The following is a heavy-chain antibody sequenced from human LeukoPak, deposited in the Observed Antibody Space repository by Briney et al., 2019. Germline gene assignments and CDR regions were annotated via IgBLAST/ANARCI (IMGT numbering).Heavy chain of an antibody. J-gene: IGHJ5*02. CDR2: IIPIFGTA. V-gene: IGHV1-69*05. D-gene: IGHD3-10*01. CDR1: GGTFSSYA. CDR3: ARDNLLWFGELYSPPIGPHEDWFDP. Sequence: SVKVSCKASGGTFSSYAISWVRQAPGQGLEWMGRIIPIFGTANYAQKFQGRVTITTDESTSTAYMELSSLRSEDTAVYYCARDNLLWFGELYSPPIGPHEDWFDPWGQGTLVTVSS.